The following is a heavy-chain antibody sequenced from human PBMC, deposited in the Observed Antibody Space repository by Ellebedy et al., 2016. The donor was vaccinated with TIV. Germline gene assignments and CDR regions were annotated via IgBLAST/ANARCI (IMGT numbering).Heavy chain of an antibody. J-gene: IGHJ4*02. CDR3: AKMFPSRSLDMNFDF. CDR2: ISGSADNT. V-gene: IGHV3-23*01. CDR1: GFTFSTYV. Sequence: GGSLRLXXAASGFTFSTYVMTWVRQAPGKGLEWVGGISGSADNTFYTDSVKGRFTISRDNSKNTLYLQMHSLRVEDTAVYYCAKMFPSRSLDMNFDFWGQGTLVTVSS. D-gene: IGHD1-26*01.